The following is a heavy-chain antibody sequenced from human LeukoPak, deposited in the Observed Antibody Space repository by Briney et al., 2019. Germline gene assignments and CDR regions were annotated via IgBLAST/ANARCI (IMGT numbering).Heavy chain of an antibody. CDR1: GFTVSSNY. CDR2: IDSSSSTI. V-gene: IGHV3-48*01. CDR3: ATTDGMAAPRSFDY. Sequence: GGSLRLSCAVSGFTVSSNYMNWVRQAPGKGLEWGSYIDSSSSTIYYADSVKGRFTISRDNAKNSLYLQMNSLRADDTAVYYCATTDGMAAPRSFDYWGQGTLVTVSS. J-gene: IGHJ4*02. D-gene: IGHD1-14*01.